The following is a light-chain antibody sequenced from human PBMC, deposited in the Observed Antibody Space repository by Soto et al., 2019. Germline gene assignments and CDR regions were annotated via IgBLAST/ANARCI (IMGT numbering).Light chain of an antibody. J-gene: IGKJ1*01. CDR1: QSVNRY. V-gene: IGKV3-11*01. CDR3: QQRSNWPPWT. Sequence: EIVLTQSPATLSLSPGERATLSCRASQSVNRYLAWYQHRPGQAPRLLIYDAFNRATGVPARFTGSGSGAEFTLTISSLEPEDSAVYYCQQRSNWPPWTFGQGTKVEIK. CDR2: DAF.